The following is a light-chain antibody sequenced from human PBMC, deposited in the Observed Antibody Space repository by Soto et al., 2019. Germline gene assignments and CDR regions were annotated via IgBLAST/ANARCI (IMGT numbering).Light chain of an antibody. J-gene: IGKJ2*01. CDR1: QSISSW. Sequence: DIQMTQSPSTLSASVGDRATITCRASQSISSWLAWYQQKPGQAPKLLIYDASSLESGVPSRFSGSGSGTEFTLTISSLQPDDFATYYCQQYNSYPYTFGQGTKLEIK. V-gene: IGKV1-5*01. CDR3: QQYNSYPYT. CDR2: DAS.